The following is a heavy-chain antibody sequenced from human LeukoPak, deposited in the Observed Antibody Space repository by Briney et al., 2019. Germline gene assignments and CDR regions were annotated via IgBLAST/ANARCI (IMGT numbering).Heavy chain of an antibody. CDR1: GFTFTSYG. CDR2: ISYDGSNK. D-gene: IGHD3-10*01. V-gene: IGHV3-30*18. CDR3: AKDPYGSGSSSFDY. Sequence: GGSLRLSCGASGFTFTSYGMHWVRQAPGKGLEWVAVISYDGSNKYYADSVKGRFTISRDNSKNTLYLQMNSLRAEDTAVYYCAKDPYGSGSSSFDYWGQGTLVTVSS. J-gene: IGHJ4*02.